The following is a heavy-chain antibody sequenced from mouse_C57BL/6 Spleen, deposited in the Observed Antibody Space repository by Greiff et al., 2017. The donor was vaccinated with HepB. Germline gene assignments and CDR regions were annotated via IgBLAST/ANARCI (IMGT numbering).Heavy chain of an antibody. V-gene: IGHV1-74*01. J-gene: IGHJ3*01. Sequence: QVQLQQPGAELVKPGASWKFSCKASGYTFTSYWMPWVKQRPGQGLGWIGRIHPSDSDTNYNQKFKGKAPLTVDKSSSTAYMQLSSLTSEDAAVYYCAIGSSYEDWFAYWGQGTLVTVSA. D-gene: IGHD1-1*01. CDR1: GYTFTSYW. CDR3: AIGSSYEDWFAY. CDR2: IHPSDSDT.